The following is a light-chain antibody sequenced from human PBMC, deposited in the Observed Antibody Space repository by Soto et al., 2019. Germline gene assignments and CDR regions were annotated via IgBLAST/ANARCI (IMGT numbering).Light chain of an antibody. CDR1: SSNIGAGYD. J-gene: IGLJ1*01. Sequence: QSVLTQPPSVSGAPGQRVTISCTGSSSNIGAGYDVHWYQQLPGAAPKLLIYGNSNRPSGVPDRFSGSKSGTSASLAITGLQAEDEADYSCQSYDSSLSGPSYVFGTGTKVTVL. V-gene: IGLV1-40*01. CDR3: QSYDSSLSGPSYV. CDR2: GNS.